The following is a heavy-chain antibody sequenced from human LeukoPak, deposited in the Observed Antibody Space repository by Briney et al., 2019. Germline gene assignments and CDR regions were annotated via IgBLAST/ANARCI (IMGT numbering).Heavy chain of an antibody. CDR1: GGSIRKYH. Sequence: PSETLSLTCTVSGGSIRKYHWSWIRQPPGKGLEWIGYIYHSGDTDYNDSLQSRVTISIDTSTNKFSLELRSVTAADTAIYYCASLPGNSFGHVGYWGQGALVTVSS. V-gene: IGHV4-59*08. J-gene: IGHJ4*02. CDR3: ASLPGNSFGHVGY. D-gene: IGHD1-7*01. CDR2: IYHSGDT.